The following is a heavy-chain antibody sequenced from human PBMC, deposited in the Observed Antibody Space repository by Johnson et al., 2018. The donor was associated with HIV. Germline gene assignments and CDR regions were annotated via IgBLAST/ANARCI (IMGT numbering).Heavy chain of an antibody. V-gene: IGHV3-64*01. CDR2: ISSNGGST. J-gene: IGHJ3*02. D-gene: IGHD4-17*01. CDR3: AREDTVTKGSAFDI. CDR1: GFSFSPYA. Sequence: VQLVESGGGVVQPGRSLRLSCAASGFSFSPYALHWVRQAPGKGLEYVSAISSNGGSTYYANSVNGRFTISRDNSKNTLYLQMGSLRAEDMGAYYCAREDTVTKGSAFDIWGQGTMVTVSS.